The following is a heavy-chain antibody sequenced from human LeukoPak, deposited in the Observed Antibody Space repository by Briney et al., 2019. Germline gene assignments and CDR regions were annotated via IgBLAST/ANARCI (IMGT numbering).Heavy chain of an antibody. CDR1: GYKFTGYY. CDR3: ARDEAVAGMGY. D-gene: IGHD6-19*01. CDR2: INPNSGGT. J-gene: IGHJ4*02. Sequence: ASVKVSCKASGYKFTGYYMHWVRQAPGQGLEWMGWINPNSGGTNYAQKFQGRVTMTRDTSISTAYMEVSRLRSDDTAVYYCARDEAVAGMGYWGQGTLATVSS. V-gene: IGHV1-2*02.